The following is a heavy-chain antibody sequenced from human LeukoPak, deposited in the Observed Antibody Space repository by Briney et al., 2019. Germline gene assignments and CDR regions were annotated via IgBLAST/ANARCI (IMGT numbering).Heavy chain of an antibody. CDR1: GYTFTGYY. D-gene: IGHD1-20*01. Sequence: GASVKVSCKASGYTFTGYYMHWVRQAPGQGLEWMGWINPNSGGTNYAQKFQGRVTMTRDTSISTAYMELSRLRSDDTAVYYCARGQIGITGTFWYYYYMDVWGKGTTVTISS. J-gene: IGHJ6*03. CDR2: INPNSGGT. CDR3: ARGQIGITGTFWYYYYMDV. V-gene: IGHV1-2*02.